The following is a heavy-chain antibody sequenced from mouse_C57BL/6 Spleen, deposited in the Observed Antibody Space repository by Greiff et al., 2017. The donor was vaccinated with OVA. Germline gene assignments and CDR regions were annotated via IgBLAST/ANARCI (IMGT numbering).Heavy chain of an antibody. D-gene: IGHD2-3*01. Sequence: VQLQQPGAELVKPGASVKLSCKASGYTFTSYWMHWVKQRPGQGLEWIGMIHPNSGSTNYNEKFKSKATLTVDKSSSTAYMQLSSLTSEDSAVYYCARSGYDGYYDQSYWGQGTSVTVSS. V-gene: IGHV1-64*01. CDR1: GYTFTSYW. J-gene: IGHJ4*01. CDR2: IHPNSGST. CDR3: ARSGYDGYYDQSY.